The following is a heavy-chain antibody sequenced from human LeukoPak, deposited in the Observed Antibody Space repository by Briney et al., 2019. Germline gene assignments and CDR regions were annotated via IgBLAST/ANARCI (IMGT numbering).Heavy chain of an antibody. CDR1: GFTFSSYE. J-gene: IGHJ4*02. CDR2: ISSSGSTI. D-gene: IGHD3-10*01. Sequence: GGSLRLSCAASGFTFSSYEMNWVRQAPGKGLEWVSYISSSGSTIYYADSVKGRFTISRDNAKNSLYLQMNSLRAEDTAVYYCASQGYYYGSGGYYFDYWGQGTLVTVSS. V-gene: IGHV3-48*03. CDR3: ASQGYYYGSGGYYFDY.